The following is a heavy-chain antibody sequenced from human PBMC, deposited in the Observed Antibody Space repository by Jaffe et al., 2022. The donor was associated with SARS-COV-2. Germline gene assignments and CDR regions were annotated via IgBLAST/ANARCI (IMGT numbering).Heavy chain of an antibody. Sequence: EVQLLESGGGLVQPGGSLRLSCAASGFTFSSYAMSWVRQAPGKGLEWVSAISGSGGSTYYADSVKGRFTISRDNSKNTLYLQMNSLRAEDTAVYYCAKHLPGIAVAGTGLGNYWGQGTLVTVSS. CDR3: AKHLPGIAVAGTGLGNY. CDR1: GFTFSSYA. CDR2: ISGSGGST. V-gene: IGHV3-23*01. J-gene: IGHJ4*02. D-gene: IGHD6-19*01.